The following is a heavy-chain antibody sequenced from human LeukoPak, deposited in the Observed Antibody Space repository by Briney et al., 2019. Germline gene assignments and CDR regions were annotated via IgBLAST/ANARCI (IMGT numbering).Heavy chain of an antibody. CDR1: GGSISSYY. D-gene: IGHD3-3*01. CDR3: ARAGDFWSGYYLDY. V-gene: IGHV4-4*09. J-gene: IGHJ4*02. Sequence: SETLSLTCTVSGGSISSYYWSWIRQPSGKGLEWIGYIYTSGSTNYNPSLKSRVTISVDTSKNQFSLKLSSVTAADTAVYYCARAGDFWSGYYLDYWGQGTLVTVSS. CDR2: IYTSGST.